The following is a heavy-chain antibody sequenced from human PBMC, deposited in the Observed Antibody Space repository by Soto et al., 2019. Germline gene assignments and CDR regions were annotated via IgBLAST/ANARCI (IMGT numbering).Heavy chain of an antibody. V-gene: IGHV3-48*02. CDR2: ISSSSSTI. CDR1: GFTFSSYS. J-gene: IGHJ6*02. D-gene: IGHD2-2*01. CDR3: AREFGDIVVVPAADSEGYYYYYGMDV. Sequence: EVQLVESGGGLVQPGGSLRLSCAASGFTFSSYSMNWVRQAPGKGLEWVSYISSSSSTIYYADSVKGRFTISRDNAKNSLYLQMNSLRDEDTAVYYCAREFGDIVVVPAADSEGYYYYYGMDVWGQGTTVTVSS.